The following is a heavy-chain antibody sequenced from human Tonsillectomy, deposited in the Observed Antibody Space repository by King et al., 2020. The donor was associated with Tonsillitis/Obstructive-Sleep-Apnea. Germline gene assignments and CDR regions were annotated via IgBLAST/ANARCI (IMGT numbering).Heavy chain of an antibody. CDR2: IIPIFGTA. CDR3: ARDGDYGFWGGSRGWWFDP. CDR1: GGTFSSYA. V-gene: IGHV1-69*12. J-gene: IGHJ5*02. Sequence: VQLVQSGAEVKKPGSSVKVSCKASGGTFSSYAISWVRQAPGQGLEWMGGIIPIFGTANYAQKFQGRVTITADESTSTAYMERSSLRSEDTAVYYCARDGDYGFWGGSRGWWFDPWGQGTLVTVSS. D-gene: IGHD3-3*01.